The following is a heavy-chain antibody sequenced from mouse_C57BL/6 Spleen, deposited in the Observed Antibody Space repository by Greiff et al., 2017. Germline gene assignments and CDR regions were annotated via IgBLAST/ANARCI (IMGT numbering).Heavy chain of an antibody. J-gene: IGHJ3*01. CDR2: INPNNGGT. Sequence: VQLQQSGPELVKPGASVKIPCKASGYTFTDYNMDWVKQSHGKSLEWIGNINPNNGGTIYNQKFKGKATLTVDKSSSTAYMELRSLTSQDTAVYYCARGGFYGGYFGVFAYWGQGTLVTVSA. V-gene: IGHV1-18*01. CDR3: ARGGFYGGYFGVFAY. D-gene: IGHD2-3*01. CDR1: GYTFTDYN.